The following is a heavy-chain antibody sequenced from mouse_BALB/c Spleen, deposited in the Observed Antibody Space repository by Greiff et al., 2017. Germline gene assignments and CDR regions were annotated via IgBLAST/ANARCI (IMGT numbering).Heavy chain of an antibody. Sequence: DVMLVESGGDLVKPGGSLKLSCAASGFTFSSYGMSWVRQTPDKRLEWVATISSGGSYTYYPDSVKGRFTISRDNAKNTLYLQMSSLKSEDTAMYYCARRSLLLRYERYAMDYWGQGTSVTVSS. J-gene: IGHJ4*01. CDR3: ARRSLLLRYERYAMDY. D-gene: IGHD2-4*01. V-gene: IGHV5-6*02. CDR2: ISSGGSYT. CDR1: GFTFSSYG.